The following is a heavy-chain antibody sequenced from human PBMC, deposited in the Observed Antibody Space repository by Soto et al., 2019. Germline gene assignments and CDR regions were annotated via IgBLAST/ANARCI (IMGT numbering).Heavy chain of an antibody. V-gene: IGHV4-59*01. J-gene: IGHJ5*02. CDR1: GISITSSY. CDR2: SSDGGAT. CDR3: ARGRHWFGP. Sequence: QLQESGPGLVKPSETLSLTCTVSGISITSSYWNWFRQSPGKGLEWLGQSSDGGATNYNPPLEGRVTISTDTSNNQVSLTLTAVATADTAIYFCARGRHWFGPWGQGTLVTVPS.